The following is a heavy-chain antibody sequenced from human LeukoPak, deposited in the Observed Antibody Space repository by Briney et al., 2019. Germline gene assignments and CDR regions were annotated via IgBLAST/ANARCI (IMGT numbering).Heavy chain of an antibody. CDR3: STRDQSRTDMVPPDY. CDR2: THRSGDT. J-gene: IGHJ4*02. D-gene: IGHD5-18*01. CDR1: GVSISSNNW. V-gene: IGHV4-4*02. Sequence: SGTLSLTCAVSGVSISSNNWWTWVRQPPGKGLEWIGETHRSGDTKYSPSLQTRATISIDNSKNQLSLNLNPVTAADTAVYYCSTRDQSRTDMVPPDYWGQGTLVTVSS.